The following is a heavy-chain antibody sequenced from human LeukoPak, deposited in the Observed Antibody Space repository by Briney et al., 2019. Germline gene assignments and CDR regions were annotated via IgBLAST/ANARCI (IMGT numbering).Heavy chain of an antibody. CDR3: ARDRGASTVIFFDY. D-gene: IGHD4-17*01. CDR2: ISAYNGNT. V-gene: IGHV1-18*01. J-gene: IGHJ4*02. Sequence: ASVKVSCKASGYTFTSYGISWVRQAPGQGLEWMGWISAYNGNTKYAQKFQGRVTMTTDTSTSTAYMELRSLRSDDTAVYYCARDRGASTVIFFDYWGQETLVPVSS. CDR1: GYTFTSYG.